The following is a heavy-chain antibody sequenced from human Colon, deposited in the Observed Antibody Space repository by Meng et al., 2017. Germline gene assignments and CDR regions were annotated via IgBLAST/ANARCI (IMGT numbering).Heavy chain of an antibody. V-gene: IGHV6-1*01. CDR3: ARGRMSDFDI. Sequence: VQLQQAGPGVVKSSKTLPRTCRIAGGSLSTTWVAWSWTRESTSRGLEWLGRTYYSSRWYNDYAVYVKSRITINPDTSKKQFSLQLNSVSPEDTAVYYCARGRMSDFDIWDQGTMVTVSS. CDR1: GGSLSTTWVA. J-gene: IGHJ3*02. D-gene: IGHD3-3*01. CDR2: TYYSSRWYN.